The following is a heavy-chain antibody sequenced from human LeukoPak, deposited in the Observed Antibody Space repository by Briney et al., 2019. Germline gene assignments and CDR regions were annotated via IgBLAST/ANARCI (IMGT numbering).Heavy chain of an antibody. V-gene: IGHV1-69*13. J-gene: IGHJ4*02. Sequence: SVKVSCKASGGTFSSYAISWVRQAPGQGLEWMGGIIPIFGTANYAQKFQGRVTITADESTSTAYMELSSLRSEDTAVYYCARTDLRGVTARDYRGQGTLVTVSS. D-gene: IGHD3-10*01. CDR3: ARTDLRGVTARDY. CDR1: GGTFSSYA. CDR2: IIPIFGTA.